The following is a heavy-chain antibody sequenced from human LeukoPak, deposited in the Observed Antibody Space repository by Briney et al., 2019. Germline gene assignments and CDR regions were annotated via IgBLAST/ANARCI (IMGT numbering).Heavy chain of an antibody. D-gene: IGHD5-12*01. J-gene: IGHJ4*02. V-gene: IGHV1-24*01. Sequence: GASVKVSCKVSGYTLTELYMHWVRQPPGKGLGWMGGFDPEDGETIYAQKFQGRGTMTEDTFTDTAYMELSSLRSEDTAVYYCATDLATIRKKDYWGQGTLVTVSS. CDR1: GYTLTELY. CDR3: ATDLATIRKKDY. CDR2: FDPEDGET.